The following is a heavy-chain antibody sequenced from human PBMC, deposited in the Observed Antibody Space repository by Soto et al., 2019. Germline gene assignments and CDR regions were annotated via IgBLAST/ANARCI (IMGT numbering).Heavy chain of an antibody. CDR2: ITWNGGST. D-gene: IGHD3-9*01. J-gene: IGHJ4*02. CDR3: ARVSTEYFDILTGYLDY. Sequence: EVQLVESGGGVVRPGGSPRLSCAASGFTFDDYGMSWVRQVPGKGLEWVSGITWNGGSTGYADSVKGRFTISRDNAKNSLFLQMNSLRAEDTALYHCARVSTEYFDILTGYLDYWGQGVPVTVSS. V-gene: IGHV3-20*01. CDR1: GFTFDDYG.